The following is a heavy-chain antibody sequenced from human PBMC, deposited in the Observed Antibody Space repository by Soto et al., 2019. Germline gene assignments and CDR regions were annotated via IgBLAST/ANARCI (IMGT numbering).Heavy chain of an antibody. CDR2: ISGSGGTT. CDR1: GFTFSSYA. V-gene: IGHV3-23*01. J-gene: IGHJ3*02. Sequence: GGSLRLSCAASGFTFSSYAMSWVRQAPGKGLEWVSAISGSGGTTYYADSVKGRFTISRDNSKNTLYLQMNSLRAEDTAVYYCAKEIDSSPTPNDAFDIWGQGTMVTVSS. D-gene: IGHD3-22*01. CDR3: AKEIDSSPTPNDAFDI.